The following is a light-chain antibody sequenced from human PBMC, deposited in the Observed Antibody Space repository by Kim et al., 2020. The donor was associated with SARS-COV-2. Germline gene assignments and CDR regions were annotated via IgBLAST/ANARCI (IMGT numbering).Light chain of an antibody. J-gene: IGLJ3*02. CDR3: QTWDGITAV. Sequence: SYELTQQPSVSVSPGQTASITCSGDDLGDKYTCWYQQKPGQSPLLVIYQDDRRPSGIPVRFSGSNSGNTATLTISGTQAMDEADYYCQTWDGITAVFGGGTQLTVL. V-gene: IGLV3-1*01. CDR2: QDD. CDR1: DLGDKY.